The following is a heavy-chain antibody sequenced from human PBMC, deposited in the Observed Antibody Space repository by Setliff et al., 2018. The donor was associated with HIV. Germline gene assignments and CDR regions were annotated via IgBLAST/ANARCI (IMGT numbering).Heavy chain of an antibody. CDR3: ARYALAVPGYHNAFDI. D-gene: IGHD6-19*01. J-gene: IGHJ3*02. CDR2: ISSSSNI. Sequence: GGSLRLSCAASGFTFSSYSMNWVRQAPGKGLEWVSYISSSSNIYYVDSVEGRFTISRDNADNSLYLQMNSLRAEDTAVYYCARYALAVPGYHNAFDIWGQGTMVTVSS. CDR1: GFTFSSYS. V-gene: IGHV3-48*01.